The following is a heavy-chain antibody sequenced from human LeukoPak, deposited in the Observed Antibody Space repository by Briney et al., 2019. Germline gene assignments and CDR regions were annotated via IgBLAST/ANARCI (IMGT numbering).Heavy chain of an antibody. CDR1: GFTFSSYG. CDR3: ARDSKYYDFWSGYPPIYYYYGMDV. D-gene: IGHD3-3*01. V-gene: IGHV3-33*01. J-gene: IGHJ6*02. CDR2: IWYDGSNK. Sequence: GGSLRLSCAASGFTFSSYGMHWVRQAPGKGLEWVAVIWYDGSNKYYADSVKGRFTISRDNSKYTLYLQMNSLRAEDTAVYYCARDSKYYDFWSGYPPIYYYYGMDVWGQGTTVTVSS.